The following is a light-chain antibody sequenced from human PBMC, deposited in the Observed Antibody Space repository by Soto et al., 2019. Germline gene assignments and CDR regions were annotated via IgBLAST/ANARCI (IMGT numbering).Light chain of an antibody. Sequence: DIQMTQSPSTLSGSVGDRVTITGRASQTISSWLAWYQQKPGKAPKLLIYKASTLKSGVPSRFSGSGSGTEFPLTISSLQPDDFATYYCQHYNSYSEAFGQGTKVDI. CDR2: KAS. CDR1: QTISSW. J-gene: IGKJ1*01. V-gene: IGKV1-5*03. CDR3: QHYNSYSEA.